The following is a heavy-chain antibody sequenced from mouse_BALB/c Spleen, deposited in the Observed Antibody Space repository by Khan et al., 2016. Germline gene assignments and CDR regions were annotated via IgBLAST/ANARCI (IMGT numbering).Heavy chain of an antibody. CDR3: ARSPYDYDVGFAY. V-gene: IGHV14-3*02. D-gene: IGHD2-4*01. CDR1: GFNIKDTY. J-gene: IGHJ3*01. Sequence: VQLKQSGAELVKPGASVKLSCTASGFNIKDTYMHWVKQRPEQGLEWIGGIDPANGNTKYDPKFQGKATITADTSSNTAYLQLSSLTSEDTAVYYCARSPYDYDVGFAYWGQGTLVTVSA. CDR2: IDPANGNT.